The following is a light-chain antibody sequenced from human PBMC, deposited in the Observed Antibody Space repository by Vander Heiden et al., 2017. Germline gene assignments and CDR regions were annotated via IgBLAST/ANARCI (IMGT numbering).Light chain of an antibody. CDR1: SSNIGSNT. V-gene: IGLV1-44*01. J-gene: IGLJ1*01. CDR3: AAWDDSLNGNYV. CDR2: SNK. Sequence: QSVLTQPPSASGTPGQRVTIPCSGSSSNIGSNTVTWYQQLPGTAPKLLIYSNKQRPSGVPDRFSGSKSGTSASLAISGLQSEDEADYYCAAWDDSLNGNYVFGTGTKVTVL.